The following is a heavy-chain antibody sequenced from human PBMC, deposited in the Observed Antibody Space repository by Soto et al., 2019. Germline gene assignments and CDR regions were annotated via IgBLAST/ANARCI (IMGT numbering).Heavy chain of an antibody. V-gene: IGHV3-21*01. Sequence: LRLSCAASGFTFSSYSMNWVRQAPGKGLEWVSSISNSGTYIYYADSLKGRFTISRDNAKNSLYLQMSSLRAEDTAVYYGARGPSSDWHFDFWGQGTPVNVSS. J-gene: IGHJ4*02. CDR1: GFTFSSYS. CDR2: ISNSGTYI. CDR3: ARGPSSDWHFDF. D-gene: IGHD3-22*01.